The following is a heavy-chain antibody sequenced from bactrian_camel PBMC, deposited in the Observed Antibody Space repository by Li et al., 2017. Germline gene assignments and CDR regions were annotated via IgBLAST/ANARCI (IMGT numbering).Heavy chain of an antibody. CDR3: AARKSDGGSQPYVY. V-gene: IGHV3S53*01. Sequence: HVQLVESGGGLVQPGGSQRLSCTAPGFTSSSCGMDWYRQAAGNQREWVSAISTDGSTSYADSMKGRFTVSRDDAKNTLYLQLNSLKTEDMAMYYCAARKSDGGSQPYVYWGQGTQVTVS. D-gene: IGHD2*01. CDR1: GFTSSSCG. CDR2: ISTDGST. J-gene: IGHJ4*01.